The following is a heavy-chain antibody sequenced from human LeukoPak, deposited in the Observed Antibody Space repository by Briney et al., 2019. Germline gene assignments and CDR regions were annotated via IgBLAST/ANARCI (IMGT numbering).Heavy chain of an antibody. CDR2: INHSGST. CDR3: ASFDIAARAESDYFDY. D-gene: IGHD6-6*01. CDR1: GGSFSGYY. Sequence: SETLSLTCAVYGGSFSGYYWSWIRQPPGKGLEWIGEINHSGSTNYNPSLKSRVTIPVDTSKNQFSLKLSSVTAADTAVYYCASFDIAARAESDYFDYWGQGTLVTVSS. J-gene: IGHJ4*02. V-gene: IGHV4-34*01.